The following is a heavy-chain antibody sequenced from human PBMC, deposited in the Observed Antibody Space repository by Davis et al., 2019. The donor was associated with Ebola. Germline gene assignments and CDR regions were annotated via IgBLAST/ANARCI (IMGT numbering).Heavy chain of an antibody. CDR3: ARDVSSSWGGIYYMDV. J-gene: IGHJ6*03. Sequence: PGGSLRLSCAVYGGSFSGYYWSWIRQPPGKGLEWIGEINHSGSTNYNPSLKSRVTISVDTSKNQFSLKLSSVTAADTAVYYCARDVSSSWGGIYYMDVWGKGTTVTVSS. D-gene: IGHD6-13*01. CDR1: GGSFSGYY. V-gene: IGHV4-34*01. CDR2: INHSGST.